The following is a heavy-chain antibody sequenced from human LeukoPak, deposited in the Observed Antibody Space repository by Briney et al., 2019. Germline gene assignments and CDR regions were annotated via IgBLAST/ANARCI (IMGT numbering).Heavy chain of an antibody. CDR3: ANSRTGYGLLDV. D-gene: IGHD5-18*01. CDR2: ISSSSSYI. Sequence: GGSLRLSCAASGFTFSSYSMNWVRQAPGKGLEWVSSISSSSSYIYYADSVKGRFTISRDNAKNSLYLQMNSLRAEDTAVYYCANSRTGYGLLDVWGKGTTVTVSS. CDR1: GFTFSSYS. J-gene: IGHJ6*04. V-gene: IGHV3-21*04.